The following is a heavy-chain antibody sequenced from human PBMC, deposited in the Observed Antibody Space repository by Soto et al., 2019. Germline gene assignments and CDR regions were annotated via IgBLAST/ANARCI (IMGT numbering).Heavy chain of an antibody. D-gene: IGHD4-17*01. CDR3: ARDLNDYPNWFDP. Sequence: SETLSLTCTVSGGSISSGGYYWSWIRQHPGKGLEWIGYIYYSGSTYYNPSLKSRVTMTVDTSKNQFSLKLHSVTAADTAIYYCARDLNDYPNWFDPWGQGILVTVSS. V-gene: IGHV4-30-4*08. J-gene: IGHJ5*02. CDR2: IYYSGST. CDR1: GGSISSGGYY.